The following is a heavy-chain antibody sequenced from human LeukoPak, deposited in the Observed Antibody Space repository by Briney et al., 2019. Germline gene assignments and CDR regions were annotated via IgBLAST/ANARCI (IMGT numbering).Heavy chain of an antibody. CDR3: ARAANYARDY. D-gene: IGHD4/OR15-4a*01. CDR1: GFTVSSSF. V-gene: IGHV3-7*03. Sequence: GGSLRLSCAASGFTVSSSFIYWVRQAPGKGLEWVANIKQDGSEKYYVDSVKGRFTISRDNAKNSLYLQMNSLRAEDTAVYYCARAANYARDYWGQGTLVTVSS. CDR2: IKQDGSEK. J-gene: IGHJ4*02.